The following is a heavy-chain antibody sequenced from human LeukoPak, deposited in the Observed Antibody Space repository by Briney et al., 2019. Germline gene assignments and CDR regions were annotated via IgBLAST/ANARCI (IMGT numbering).Heavy chain of an antibody. CDR3: ARVRYSYGYLPSRNYGMDV. CDR2: INHSGST. CDR1: GGSFSGYY. V-gene: IGHV4-34*01. D-gene: IGHD5-18*01. Sequence: SETLSLTCAVYGGSFSGYYWRWIRQPPGKGLEWIGEINHSGSTNYNPSLNSRVTISVDTSKNQFSLKLSSVTAADTAVYYCARVRYSYGYLPSRNYGMDVCGQGTTVTVSS. J-gene: IGHJ6*02.